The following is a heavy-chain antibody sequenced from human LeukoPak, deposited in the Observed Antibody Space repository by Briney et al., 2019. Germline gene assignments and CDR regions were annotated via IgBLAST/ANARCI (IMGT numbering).Heavy chain of an antibody. Sequence: GGSLRLSCTASGFTFSTYWMSWVRQAPGKGLEWVANIRQDGSERYYVDSVKGRFTISRDNAKNSLYLQMNSLRAEDTAVYYCARESIPGVDYWGQGTLVTVSS. J-gene: IGHJ4*02. CDR2: IRQDGSER. V-gene: IGHV3-7*01. CDR1: GFTFSTYW. CDR3: ARESIPGVDY.